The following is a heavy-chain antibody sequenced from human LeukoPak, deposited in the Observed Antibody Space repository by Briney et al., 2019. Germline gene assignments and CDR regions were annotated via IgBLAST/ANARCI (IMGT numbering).Heavy chain of an antibody. CDR1: GFTFDDYA. J-gene: IGHJ4*02. D-gene: IGHD3-22*01. Sequence: GGSLRLSCAASGFTFDDYAMHWVRQAPGKGLEWVSGISWNSGTIGYANSVKGRFTISRDNAKNSLYLQMNSLRAEDTALYYCAKDQSYYDSSGYSDPFGYWGQGTLVTVSS. CDR3: AKDQSYYDSSGYSDPFGY. V-gene: IGHV3-9*01. CDR2: ISWNSGTI.